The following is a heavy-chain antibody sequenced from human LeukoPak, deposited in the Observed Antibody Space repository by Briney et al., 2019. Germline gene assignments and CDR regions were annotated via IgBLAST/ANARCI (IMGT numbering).Heavy chain of an antibody. CDR2: ISAYNGNT. J-gene: IGHJ4*02. V-gene: IGHV1-18*01. CDR1: GYTFTSYG. Sequence: ASVKVSCKASGYTFTSYGISWVRQAPGQGLEWMGWISAYNGNTNYAQKFQGRVTMTRNTSISTAYMELSSLRSEDTAVYYCARVVTAIPFGYWGQGTLVTVSS. D-gene: IGHD2-21*02. CDR3: ARVVTAIPFGY.